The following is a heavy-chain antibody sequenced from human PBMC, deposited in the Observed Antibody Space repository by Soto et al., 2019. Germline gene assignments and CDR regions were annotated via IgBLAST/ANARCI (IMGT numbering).Heavy chain of an antibody. CDR1: GGSISSGGYY. J-gene: IGHJ5*02. CDR3: ARGGTVTTRGWFDP. CDR2: INHSGST. V-gene: IGHV4-39*07. D-gene: IGHD4-17*01. Sequence: SETLSLTCTVSGGSISSGGYYWSWIRQPPGKGLEWIGEINHSGSTNYNPSLKSRVTISVDTSKNQFSLKLSSVTAADTAVYYCARGGTVTTRGWFDPWGQGTLVTVSS.